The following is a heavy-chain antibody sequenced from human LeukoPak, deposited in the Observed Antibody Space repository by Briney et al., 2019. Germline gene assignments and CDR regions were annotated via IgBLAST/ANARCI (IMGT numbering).Heavy chain of an antibody. D-gene: IGHD4-17*01. CDR1: GFTVSSNY. CDR2: IYCGGST. Sequence: PGGSLRLSCAASGFTVSSNYMSWVRQAPGKGLEWVSVIYCGGSTYYADSVKGRFTISRDNSKNTLYLQMNSLRAEDTAVYYCAREGYGDYGGAFGYWGQGTLVTVSS. CDR3: AREGYGDYGGAFGY. V-gene: IGHV3-66*01. J-gene: IGHJ4*02.